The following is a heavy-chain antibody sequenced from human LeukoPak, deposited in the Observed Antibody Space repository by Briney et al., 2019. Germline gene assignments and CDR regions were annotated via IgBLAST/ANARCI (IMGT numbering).Heavy chain of an antibody. D-gene: IGHD1-26*01. V-gene: IGHV4-4*02. CDR2: VSLAGQT. CDR3: SRESGAFCPFGY. CDR1: GGSISNTNW. J-gene: IGHJ4*02. Sequence: SETLSHTCDVSGGSISNTNWWSWVRQPPGQGLEWIGEVSLAGQTNYNPSLNGRVTMSLDESSNQLSLKLTSVTAADTAIYYCSRESGAFCPFGYWGQGTLVIVPS.